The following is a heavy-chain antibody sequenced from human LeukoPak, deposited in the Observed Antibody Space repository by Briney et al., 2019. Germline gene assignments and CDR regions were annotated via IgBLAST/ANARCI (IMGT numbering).Heavy chain of an antibody. D-gene: IGHD2-15*01. CDR3: ARERELIGYRDYFYMDV. CDR2: IYKSGST. V-gene: IGHV4-4*07. Sequence: SETLSLTCNVSGGSIRSNYWSWIRQPAGKGLEWIGRIYKSGSTNHNPSLKSRVTMSADTSKNQCSLKLSSVTAADTAVYFCARERELIGYRDYFYMDVWGKGTTVTVSS. J-gene: IGHJ6*03. CDR1: GGSIRSNY.